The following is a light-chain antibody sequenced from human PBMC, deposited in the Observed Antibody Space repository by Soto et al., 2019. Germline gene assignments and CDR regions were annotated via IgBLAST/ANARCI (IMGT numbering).Light chain of an antibody. Sequence: QAVVTQEPSLTVSPGGTVTLTCASSTGAVTSGSYPNWFQLKPGQAPRSLIYSTDNKHSWTPARFSGSLLGGKAALTLSGVQPEVEADYYCVLYYADVYVFGTRTKLTV. V-gene: IGLV7-43*01. J-gene: IGLJ1*01. CDR2: STD. CDR3: VLYYADVYV. CDR1: TGAVTSGSY.